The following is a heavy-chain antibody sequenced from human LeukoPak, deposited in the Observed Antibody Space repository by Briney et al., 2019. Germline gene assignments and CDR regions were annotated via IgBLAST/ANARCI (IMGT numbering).Heavy chain of an antibody. V-gene: IGHV3-23*01. CDR2: ISVSGGST. CDR3: AKDPDFWSGYSLGYFDY. CDR1: GFTFSSYA. D-gene: IGHD3-3*01. J-gene: IGHJ4*02. Sequence: GGSLRLSCAASGFTFSSYAMGWVGKAPGKGLEWVSAISVSGGSTYHADSVKGRFTISRDNSKNTLYLQMNSLRAEDTAVYYCAKDPDFWSGYSLGYFDYWGQGTLVTVSS.